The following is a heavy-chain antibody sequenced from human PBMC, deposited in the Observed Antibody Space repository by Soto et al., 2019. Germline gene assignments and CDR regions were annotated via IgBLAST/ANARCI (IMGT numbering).Heavy chain of an antibody. J-gene: IGHJ6*02. CDR1: GYTFTSYY. CDR3: ARDRYSSSWYFPHYSYYGMDV. CDR2: INPSGGST. D-gene: IGHD6-13*01. Sequence: QVQLVQSGAEVKKPGASVKVSCKASGYTFTSYYMHWVRQAPGQGLEWMGIINPSGGSTSYAQKFQGRVTMTRDTSTSTVYMALSSLRSEDTAVYYCARDRYSSSWYFPHYSYYGMDVWGQGTTVTVSS. V-gene: IGHV1-46*01.